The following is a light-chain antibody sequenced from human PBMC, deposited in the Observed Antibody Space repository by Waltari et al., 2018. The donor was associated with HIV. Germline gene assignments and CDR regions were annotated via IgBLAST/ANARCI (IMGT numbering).Light chain of an antibody. CDR3: AAWDGSLGGFV. J-gene: IGLJ1*01. CDR2: SND. Sequence: QSVLTQPPSVSGTPGQRVIISCSGSSSNIGSSTVNFYQQLPGPATKLFIYSNDQRPSGVPDRFSDSRSGASASLAINGLQSEDEADYDCAAWDGSLGGFVFGPGTKVTVL. V-gene: IGLV1-44*01. CDR1: SSNIGSST.